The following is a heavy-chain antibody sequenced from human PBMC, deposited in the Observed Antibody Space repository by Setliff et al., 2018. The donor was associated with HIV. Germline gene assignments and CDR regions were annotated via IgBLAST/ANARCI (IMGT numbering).Heavy chain of an antibody. J-gene: IGHJ4*02. Sequence: QPGGSLRLSCAASGFTFSDCSMNWVRQAPGKGLEWISYITSTGSTIFYADSVKGRFTISRDNAKNSLYLQMNSLRAEDTAVYYCARSRAAGFDYWGQGTLVTVSS. D-gene: IGHD6-13*01. CDR3: ARSRAAGFDY. CDR1: GFTFSDCS. V-gene: IGHV3-48*04. CDR2: ITSTGSTI.